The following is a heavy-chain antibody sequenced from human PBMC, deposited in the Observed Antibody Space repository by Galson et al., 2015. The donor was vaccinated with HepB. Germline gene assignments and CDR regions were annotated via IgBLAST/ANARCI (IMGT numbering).Heavy chain of an antibody. CDR2: ISYDGSNK. J-gene: IGHJ4*02. Sequence: SLRLSCAASGFTFSSYGMHWVRQAPGKGLEWVAVISYDGSNKYYADSVKGRFTTSRDNSKSTLYLQMNSLRAEDTAVYYCAKDEEYDSSGYDMSEYDYWGQGTLVTVSS. V-gene: IGHV3-30*18. D-gene: IGHD3-22*01. CDR3: AKDEEYDSSGYDMSEYDY. CDR1: GFTFSSYG.